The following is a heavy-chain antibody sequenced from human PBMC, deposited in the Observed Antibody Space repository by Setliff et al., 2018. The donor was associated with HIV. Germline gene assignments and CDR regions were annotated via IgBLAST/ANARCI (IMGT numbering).Heavy chain of an antibody. V-gene: IGHV3-23*01. J-gene: IGHJ4*02. Sequence: PGGSLRLSCVASGFRFRTYAMSWVRQSQGKGLEWVSLISGDGGRATHYSDSVKGRFTISRDNAENSLYLQMNSLRAEDTAVYYCARDSYYYASGSYFAPFWGQGTLVTVSS. D-gene: IGHD3-10*01. CDR1: GFRFRTYA. CDR2: ISGDGGRAT. CDR3: ARDSYYYASGSYFAPF.